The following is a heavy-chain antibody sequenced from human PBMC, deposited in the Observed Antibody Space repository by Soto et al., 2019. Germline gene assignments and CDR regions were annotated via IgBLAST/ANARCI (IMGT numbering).Heavy chain of an antibody. CDR2: IYYSGST. CDR3: ASSRYGYTFYDY. D-gene: IGHD5-18*01. Sequence: SETLSLTCTVSGGNISSGGYYWSWISQPPGKGLEWIGYIYYSGSTYYNPSLKSRLTISVDTSKNQFSLKLSSVTAADTAVYYCASSRYGYTFYDYWGQGTLVTVSS. J-gene: IGHJ4*02. CDR1: GGNISSGGYY. V-gene: IGHV4-30-4*01.